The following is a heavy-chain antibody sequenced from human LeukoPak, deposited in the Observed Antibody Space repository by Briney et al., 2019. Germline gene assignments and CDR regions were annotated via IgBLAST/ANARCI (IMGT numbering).Heavy chain of an antibody. J-gene: IGHJ4*02. D-gene: IGHD3-10*01. CDR1: GFTFSSYA. CDR2: ISGSGGST. CDR3: ARDSGSGSYSGY. V-gene: IGHV3-23*01. Sequence: GGSLRLSCAASGFTFSSYAMSWVRQAPGKGLEWVSAISGSGGSTYYADSVKGRFTISRDNAKNTLYLQMNSLRAEDTAVYYCARDSGSGSYSGYWGLGTLVTVSS.